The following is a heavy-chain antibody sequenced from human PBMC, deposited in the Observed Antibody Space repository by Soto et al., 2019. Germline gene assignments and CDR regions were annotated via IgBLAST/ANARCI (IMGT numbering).Heavy chain of an antibody. CDR2: INAGNGNT. CDR3: ASSLTVPAAIGD. Sequence: ASVKVSFKASGYTFTSYAMHWVRQAPGQRLEWMGWINAGNGNTKYSQKFQGRVTITRDTSASTAYMELSSLRSEDTAVYYCASSLTVPAAIGDWGQGTLVTVSS. V-gene: IGHV1-3*01. J-gene: IGHJ4*02. D-gene: IGHD2-2*02. CDR1: GYTFTSYA.